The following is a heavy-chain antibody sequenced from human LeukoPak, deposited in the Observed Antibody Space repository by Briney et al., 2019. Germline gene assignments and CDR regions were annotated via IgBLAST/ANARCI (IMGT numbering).Heavy chain of an antibody. CDR3: ARGRSSGWNKSYYYYGMDV. CDR1: GGSFSGYY. V-gene: IGHV4-34*01. CDR2: TNHSGST. Sequence: SETLSLTCAVYGGSFSGYYWSWIRQPPGKGLEWIGETNHSGSTNYNPSLKSRVTISVDTSKNQFSLKLSSVTAADTAVYYCARGRSSGWNKSYYYYGMDVWGQGTTVTVSS. D-gene: IGHD6-19*01. J-gene: IGHJ6*02.